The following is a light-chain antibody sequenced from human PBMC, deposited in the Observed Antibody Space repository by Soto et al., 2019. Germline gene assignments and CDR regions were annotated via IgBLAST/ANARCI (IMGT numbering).Light chain of an antibody. V-gene: IGKV3-11*01. Sequence: ESVLTQSPATLSLSPGERATLSCRASQSVSSLAWYQQKPGQAPRLLIYHASYRATGIPARFSGSGSGTDFTLTISSLEPEDFAVYYCQQRSNWPPAITFGQGTRLEIK. CDR1: QSVSS. CDR2: HAS. J-gene: IGKJ5*01. CDR3: QQRSNWPPAIT.